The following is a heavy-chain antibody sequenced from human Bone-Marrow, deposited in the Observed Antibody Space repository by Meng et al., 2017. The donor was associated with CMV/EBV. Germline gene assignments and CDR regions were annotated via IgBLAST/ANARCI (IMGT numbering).Heavy chain of an antibody. CDR3: ASSAAMVGNFDY. CDR2: ISAYNGNT. J-gene: IGHJ4*02. D-gene: IGHD5-18*01. V-gene: IGHV1-18*01. CDR1: GYTFTSYG. Sequence: QDQLVRSGAEVKTPGASVKVSCKASGYTFTSYGISWVRQAPGQGLEWRGWISAYNGNTNYAQKLQGRVPMTTDTSTITAYMELRSLRSDDTAVYYCASSAAMVGNFDYWGQGTLVTVSS.